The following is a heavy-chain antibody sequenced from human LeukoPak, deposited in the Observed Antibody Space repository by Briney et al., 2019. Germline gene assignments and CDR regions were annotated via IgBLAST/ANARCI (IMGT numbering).Heavy chain of an antibody. CDR3: ARHRSGGSQDDAFDI. V-gene: IGHV3-21*01. CDR2: ISSSSSYI. CDR1: GFTFSSYS. Sequence: GGSLRLSCAASGFTFSSYSMNWVRQAPGKGLEWVSSISSSSSYIYYADSVKGRFTISRDNAKNSLYLQMNSLRAEDTAVYYCARHRSGGSQDDAFDIWGQGTMVTVSS. J-gene: IGHJ3*02. D-gene: IGHD2-15*01.